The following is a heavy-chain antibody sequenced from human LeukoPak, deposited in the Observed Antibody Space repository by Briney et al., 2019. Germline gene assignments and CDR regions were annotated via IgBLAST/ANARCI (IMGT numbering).Heavy chain of an antibody. J-gene: IGHJ4*02. V-gene: IGHV4-59*01. CDR2: IYYSGNT. Sequence: SETLSLTCTVSGGSISGDHWNWIRQPPGKGLEWIGYIYYSGNTNYNPSLKSRVTISVDTSKNQFSLKLNSVTAADTAVYYCARDSALYFYWGQGTLVTVSS. CDR3: ARDSALYFY. CDR1: GGSISGDH. D-gene: IGHD3-16*01.